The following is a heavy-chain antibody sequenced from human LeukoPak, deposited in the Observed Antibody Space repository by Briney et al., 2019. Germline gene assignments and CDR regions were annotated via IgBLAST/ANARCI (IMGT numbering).Heavy chain of an antibody. V-gene: IGHV4-59*08. CDR2: ISYSGGT. D-gene: IGHD6-19*01. J-gene: IGHJ5*02. CDR1: GSSISTYY. Sequence: SETLSLTCTVSGSSISTYYWNCIRQPPGKGLEWVGHISYSGGTRYNPSLQSRVTISIDTSKNQFSLNLSSVTAADTAVYYCARRVIISAAGVPDTWLDPWGQRILVTVSS. CDR3: ARRVIISAAGVPDTWLDP.